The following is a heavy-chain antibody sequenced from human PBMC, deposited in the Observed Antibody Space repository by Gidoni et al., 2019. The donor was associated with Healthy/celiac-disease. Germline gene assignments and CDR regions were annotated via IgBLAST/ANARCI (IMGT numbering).Heavy chain of an antibody. CDR2: IWYDGSNK. CDR1: GFTFSSYG. J-gene: IGHJ6*02. CDR3: ARGADTAMVKGPYGMDV. D-gene: IGHD5-18*01. Sequence: QVQLVESGGGVVQPGRSLRLSCAASGFTFSSYGRHWVRQAPGKGLEWVAVIWYDGSNKYYADSVKGRFTISRDNSKNTLYLQMNSLRAEDTAVYYCARGADTAMVKGPYGMDVWGQGTTVTVSS. V-gene: IGHV3-33*01.